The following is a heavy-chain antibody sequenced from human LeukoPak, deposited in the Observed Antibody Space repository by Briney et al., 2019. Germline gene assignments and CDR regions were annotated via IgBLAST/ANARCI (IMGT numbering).Heavy chain of an antibody. CDR1: GGSFSGYY. V-gene: IGHV4-34*01. J-gene: IGHJ5*02. D-gene: IGHD2-2*01. CDR2: INHSGST. Sequence: PSETLSLTCAVYGGSFSGYYWSWIRQPPGKGLEWIGEINHSGSTNYNPSLKSRVTISVDTSKNQFSLKLSSVTAADTAVYYCARENAYCSSTSCLPYNWFDPWGQGTLVTVSS. CDR3: ARENAYCSSTSCLPYNWFDP.